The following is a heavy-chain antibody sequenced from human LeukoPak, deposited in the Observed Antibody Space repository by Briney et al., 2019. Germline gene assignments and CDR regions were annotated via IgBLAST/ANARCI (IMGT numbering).Heavy chain of an antibody. CDR1: GGSVSNTGSY. Sequence: SETLSLTCNVSGGSVSNTGSYWGWIRQPPGKGLEWIGSIYYSGRTYRNPSLKSRVTISVDTSKSHFSLKVNSVTAADTGVYYCARLKGSVDYMDVWGKGVTVIVSS. D-gene: IGHD3-10*01. CDR3: ARLKGSVDYMDV. J-gene: IGHJ6*03. V-gene: IGHV4-39*02. CDR2: IYYSGRT.